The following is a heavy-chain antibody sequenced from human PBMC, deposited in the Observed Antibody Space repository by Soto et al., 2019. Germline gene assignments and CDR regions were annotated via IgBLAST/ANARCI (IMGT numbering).Heavy chain of an antibody. CDR1: GCSFNMYG. D-gene: IGHD6-19*01. J-gene: IGHJ4*02. CDR3: ARGSQSQSASSGWIFDY. CDR2: IWYDGSNR. V-gene: IGHV3-33*01. Sequence: GGSLRLSCAASGCSFNMYGMHWVRQAPGRGLEWVAVIWYDGSNRYYADSVKGRFTISRDNSKNTLYLQMNSLRAEDTAAYYCARGSQSQSASSGWIFDYWGQGTLVTVSS.